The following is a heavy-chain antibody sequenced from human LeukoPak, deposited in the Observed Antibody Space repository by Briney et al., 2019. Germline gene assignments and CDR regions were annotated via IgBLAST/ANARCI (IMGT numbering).Heavy chain of an antibody. J-gene: IGHJ4*02. CDR2: IYYSGST. V-gene: IGHV4-59*01. CDR3: ARVDEELHFDY. Sequence: SETLSLTCTVSGDSISSYYWNWIRQPPGKGLEWIGYIYYSGSTNYNPSLKSRLTISVDTSKNQFSLKLSSVPAADTAVYYCARVDEELHFDYWGQGTLVTVSS. CDR1: GDSISSYY. D-gene: IGHD1-26*01.